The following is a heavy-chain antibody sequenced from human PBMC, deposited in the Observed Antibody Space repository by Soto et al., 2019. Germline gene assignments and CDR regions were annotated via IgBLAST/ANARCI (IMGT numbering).Heavy chain of an antibody. CDR3: AYSTGSYRLDL. J-gene: IGHJ3*01. V-gene: IGHV4-4*02. CDR1: GDSISSSRW. CDR2: SFHTGNT. Sequence: QVQLQESGPGLVKPSGTLSLTCDVSGDSISSSRWWTWVRQPPGKGLEWIGDSFHTGNTNYNPSLTSRVTISADKSTNQFSLKLTSVTAADTAVYYCAYSTGSYRLDLWGQGTLVTVSS. D-gene: IGHD6-19*01.